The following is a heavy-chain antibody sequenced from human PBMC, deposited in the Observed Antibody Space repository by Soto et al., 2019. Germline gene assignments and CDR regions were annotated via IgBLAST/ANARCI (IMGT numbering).Heavy chain of an antibody. J-gene: IGHJ4*02. CDR1: GFTFSSYA. V-gene: IGHV3-30-3*01. CDR3: ARPSTGY. CDR2: ISYDGSNK. Sequence: QVQLVESGGGVVQPGRSLRLSCAASGFTFSSYAMHWVRQAPGKGLEWVAVISYDGSNKYYADSVKGRFTISRDNSKNTLYPQMNSLRAEDTAVYYCARPSTGYWGQGTLVTVSS.